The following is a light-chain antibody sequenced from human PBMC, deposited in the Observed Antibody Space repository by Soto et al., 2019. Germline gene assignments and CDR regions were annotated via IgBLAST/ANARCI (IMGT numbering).Light chain of an antibody. Sequence: DIQMNQAAASLSASVGDRVTIACRASQSISSYINWYQQKPGKAPKLLIYAAFSLQSGVPSRFSGSGSGTDFTLTISSLQPEDFATYYCQQSYTTPITCGQGTRREIK. V-gene: IGKV1-39*01. CDR3: QQSYTTPIT. CDR2: AAF. J-gene: IGKJ5*01. CDR1: QSISSY.